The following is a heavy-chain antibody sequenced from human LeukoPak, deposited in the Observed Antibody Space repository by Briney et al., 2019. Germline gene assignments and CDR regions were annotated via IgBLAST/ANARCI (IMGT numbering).Heavy chain of an antibody. V-gene: IGHV3-48*03. J-gene: IGHJ4*02. CDR2: ISGSGSTI. CDR3: VRSRWLQLGYFDC. Sequence: PGGSLRPSCAASGFTFSTYEMNWVRQAPGKGLEWVSYISGSGSTIYYADSVKGRFTISRDNANNSLYLQMNSLRAEDTAVYYCVRSRWLQLGYFDCWGQGILVTVSS. CDR1: GFTFSTYE. D-gene: IGHD5-24*01.